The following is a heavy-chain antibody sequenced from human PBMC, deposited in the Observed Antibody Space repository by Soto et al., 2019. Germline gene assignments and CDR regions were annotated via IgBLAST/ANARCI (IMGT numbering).Heavy chain of an antibody. CDR2: IYYSGST. D-gene: IGHD2-15*01. J-gene: IGHJ6*02. CDR3: ARGGVVVAATRYYYYGMDV. V-gene: IGHV4-31*03. CDR1: GGSISSGGYY. Sequence: QVQLQESGPGLVKPSQTLSLTCTVSGGSISSGGYYWSWIRQHPGKGLEWIGYIYYSGSTYYNPSLKSRVTISVDTSKNQFSLKLSSVTAADTAVYYCARGGVVVAATRYYYYGMDVWGQGTTVTVSS.